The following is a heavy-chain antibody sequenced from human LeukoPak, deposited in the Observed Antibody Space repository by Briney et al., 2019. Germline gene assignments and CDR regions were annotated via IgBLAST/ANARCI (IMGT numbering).Heavy chain of an antibody. J-gene: IGHJ6*02. Sequence: PGGSLRLSCAASGFTFSSYEMNWVRQAPGKGLEWVSYISSSGSTIYYADSVKGRFTISRDSPKNSLYLQMDSLRAEDTAVYYCVRDVSRRIGMDVWGQGTTVTVSS. CDR3: VRDVSRRIGMDV. CDR2: ISSSGSTI. CDR1: GFTFSSYE. V-gene: IGHV3-48*03. D-gene: IGHD2/OR15-2a*01.